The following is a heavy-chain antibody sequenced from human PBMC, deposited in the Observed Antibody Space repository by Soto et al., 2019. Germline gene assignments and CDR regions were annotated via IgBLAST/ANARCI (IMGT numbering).Heavy chain of an antibody. CDR1: GGSISSYY. D-gene: IGHD3-10*01. V-gene: IGHV4-59*01. J-gene: IGHJ5*02. CDR3: ARERVTMVRGVRWFDP. CDR2: IYYSGST. Sequence: QVQLQESGPGLVKPSETLSLTCTVSGGSISSYYWSWIRQPPGKGLEWIGYIYYSGSTNYNPSLRSRVTISVDTSNHQFSLKLSSVPAADTAVYYCARERVTMVRGVRWFDPWGQGTLVTVSS.